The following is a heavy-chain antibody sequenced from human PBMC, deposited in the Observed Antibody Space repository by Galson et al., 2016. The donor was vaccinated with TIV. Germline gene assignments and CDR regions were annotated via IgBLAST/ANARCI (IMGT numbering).Heavy chain of an antibody. D-gene: IGHD3-9*01. V-gene: IGHV3-30-3*01. CDR3: ARAFETYAFDI. CDR2: ISYDRSDE. CDR1: GFTFGSYD. Sequence: SLRLSCAASGFTFGSYDMHWVRQAPGKGLEWVAIISYDRSDEYFAGSVTGRFTISRDNSKNTLYLELNSLRAEDTAIYYCARAFETYAFDIWGQGTLVTVSS. J-gene: IGHJ3*02.